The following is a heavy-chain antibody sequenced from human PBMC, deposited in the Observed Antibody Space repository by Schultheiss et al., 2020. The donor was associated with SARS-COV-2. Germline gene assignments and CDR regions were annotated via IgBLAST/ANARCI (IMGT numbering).Heavy chain of an antibody. CDR1: GFTFSSYS. Sequence: GGSLRLSCAASGFTFSSYSMNWVRQAPGKGLEWVSAISGSGGSTYYADSVKGWFTISRDNSKNTLYLQMNSLRAEDTAVYYCAKQQLGSRSAFDYWGQGTLVTVSS. CDR3: AKQQLGSRSAFDY. J-gene: IGHJ4*02. D-gene: IGHD6-13*01. V-gene: IGHV3-23*01. CDR2: ISGSGGST.